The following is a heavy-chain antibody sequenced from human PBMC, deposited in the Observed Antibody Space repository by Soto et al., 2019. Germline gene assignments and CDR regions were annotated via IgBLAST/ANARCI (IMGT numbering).Heavy chain of an antibody. V-gene: IGHV1-58*01. CDR1: GCTVTSYA. CDR2: IVVGSGNT. Sequence: SAKVSFRASGCTVTSYAVQLVRQARGQRLEWIGWIVVGSGNTNYAQKFQERVTITRDMSTSTAYMELSSLRSEDTAVYYCGAVGAGTTGAYYSSSGMDAGAQG. D-gene: IGHD1-7*01. CDR3: GAVGAGTTGAYYSSSGMDA. J-gene: IGHJ6*02.